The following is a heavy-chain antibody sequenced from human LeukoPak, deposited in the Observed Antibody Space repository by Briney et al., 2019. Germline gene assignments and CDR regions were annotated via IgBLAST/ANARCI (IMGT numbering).Heavy chain of an antibody. CDR2: IRSKAYGGTT. Sequence: GGSLRLSCTSSGFTFGEYAMTWVRQAPGKGLEWIGFIRSKAYGGTTEYAASVKGRFTISRDDSKSIAYLQMNSLKTEDTAVYYCTPGYPTTWGQGTLVTVSS. V-gene: IGHV3-49*04. CDR3: TPGYPTT. J-gene: IGHJ5*02. D-gene: IGHD1-1*01. CDR1: GFTFGEYA.